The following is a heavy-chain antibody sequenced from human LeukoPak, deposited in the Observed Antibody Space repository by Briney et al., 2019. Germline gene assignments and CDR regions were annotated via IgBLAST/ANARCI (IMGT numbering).Heavy chain of an antibody. CDR2: IYYSGST. V-gene: IGHV4-59*01. CDR3: ARADGYYYGMDV. J-gene: IGHJ6*02. D-gene: IGHD5-24*01. Sequence: SETLSLTCTVFGGSISSYYWSWIRQPPGKGLEWIGYIYYSGSTNYNPSLKSRVTISVDTSKNQFSLKLSSVTAADTAVYYCARADGYYYGMDVWGQGTTVTVSS. CDR1: GGSISSYY.